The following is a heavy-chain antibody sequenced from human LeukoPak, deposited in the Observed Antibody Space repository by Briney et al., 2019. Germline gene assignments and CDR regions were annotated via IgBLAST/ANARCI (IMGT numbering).Heavy chain of an antibody. J-gene: IGHJ5*02. CDR2: IFYSGST. CDR1: GGSVSSGGTH. Sequence: SETLSLTCTVSGGSVSSGGTHWTWIRQHPGKGLEWIGYIFYSGSTYYNPSLKRRVTFSVDTTKNQFSLKLSPVTAADTAVYYCARMTDWFDPWGQGTLVTVSS. V-gene: IGHV4-31*03. CDR3: ARMTDWFDP.